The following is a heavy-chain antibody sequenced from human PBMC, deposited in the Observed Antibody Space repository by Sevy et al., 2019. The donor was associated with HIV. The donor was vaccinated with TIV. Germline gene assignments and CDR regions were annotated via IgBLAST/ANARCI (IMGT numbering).Heavy chain of an antibody. V-gene: IGHV3-30-3*01. CDR1: GFAFSTHA. D-gene: IGHD1-26*01. Sequence: GGSLRLSCAASGFAFSTHAMHWVRQAPFKGLEWVAVISHEGTETFYAASVEGRFTISRDNSKNMLSLQINSLRPEDTGVYYCARDGGYSIKWYPLYWGHGTLVTVSS. CDR3: ARDGGYSIKWYPLY. CDR2: ISHEGTET. J-gene: IGHJ4*01.